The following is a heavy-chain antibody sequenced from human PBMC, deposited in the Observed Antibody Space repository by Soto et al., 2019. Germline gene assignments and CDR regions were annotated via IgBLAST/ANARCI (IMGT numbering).Heavy chain of an antibody. J-gene: IGHJ6*02. CDR3: AGGYCSSTSCRGNVYYYYGMDV. Sequence: SVKVSCKASGGTFSSYAISWVRQAPGQGLEWMGGIIPIFGTANYAQKFQGRVTITADESTSTAYMEPSSLRSEDTAVYYCAGGYCSSTSCRGNVYYYYGMDVWGQGTTVTVSS. D-gene: IGHD2-2*01. V-gene: IGHV1-69*13. CDR1: GGTFSSYA. CDR2: IIPIFGTA.